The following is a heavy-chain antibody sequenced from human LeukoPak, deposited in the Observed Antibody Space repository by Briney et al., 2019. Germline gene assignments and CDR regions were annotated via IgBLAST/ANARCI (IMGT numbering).Heavy chain of an antibody. D-gene: IGHD4-17*01. J-gene: IGHJ3*02. V-gene: IGHV3-48*01. CDR2: ISSDGSTI. CDR3: ARDQGTTMTSYAFHI. CDR1: GFSFSRYS. Sequence: GGSLRLSCTASGFSFSRYSMNWVRQAPGKGLEWISYISSDGSTIYYADSVKGRFTISRDNARNSLYLQMNSLRAEDTAVYYCARDQGTTMTSYAFHIWGQGTMVTVSS.